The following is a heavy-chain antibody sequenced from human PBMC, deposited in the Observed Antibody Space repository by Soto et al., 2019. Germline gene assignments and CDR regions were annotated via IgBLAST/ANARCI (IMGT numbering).Heavy chain of an antibody. CDR1: GFTFSSYG. CDR3: AKTTTVTTYDY. Sequence: GGSLRLSCAASGFTFSSYGMHWVRQAPGKGLEWVAVISYDGSNKYYADSVKGRFTISRDNSKNTLYLQMNSLRAEDTAVYYCAKTTTVTTYDYWGQGTLVTVSS. CDR2: ISYDGSNK. J-gene: IGHJ4*02. V-gene: IGHV3-30*18. D-gene: IGHD4-17*01.